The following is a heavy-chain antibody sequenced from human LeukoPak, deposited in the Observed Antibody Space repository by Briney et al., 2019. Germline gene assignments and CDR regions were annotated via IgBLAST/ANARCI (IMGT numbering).Heavy chain of an antibody. CDR1: GFTFSSYG. D-gene: IGHD2-2*01. CDR2: IRYDGSNK. J-gene: IGHJ4*02. Sequence: GGSLRLSCAASGFTFSSYGMHWVRQAPGKGLEWVAFIRYDGSNKYYADSVKGRFTISRDNSKNTLYLQMNSLRAEDTAVYYCAKARDIHPSGNLGYCSSSSCRKGPFGVVITETYGGFDYWGQGTLVTVSS. V-gene: IGHV3-30*02. CDR3: AKARDIHPSGNLGYCSSSSCRKGPFGVVITETYGGFDY.